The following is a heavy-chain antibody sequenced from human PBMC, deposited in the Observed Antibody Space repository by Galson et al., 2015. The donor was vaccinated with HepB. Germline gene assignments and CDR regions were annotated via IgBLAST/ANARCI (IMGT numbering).Heavy chain of an antibody. D-gene: IGHD1-26*01. CDR2: IYPGDSDT. CDR3: ARHIGYSGSYYPVDY. CDR1: GYSFTSYW. J-gene: IGHJ4*02. V-gene: IGHV5-51*01. Sequence: QSGAEVKKPGESLKISCKGSGYSFTSYWIGWVRQMPGKGLEWMGIIYPGDSDTRYSPSFQGQVTISADKSISTAYLQWSSLKASDTAMYYCARHIGYSGSYYPVDYWGQGTLVTVSS.